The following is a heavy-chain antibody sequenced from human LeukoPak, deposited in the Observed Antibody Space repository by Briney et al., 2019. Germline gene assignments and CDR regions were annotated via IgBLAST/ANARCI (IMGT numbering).Heavy chain of an antibody. D-gene: IGHD4-11*01. CDR3: ARTPYGNYNFDY. V-gene: IGHV4-30-2*01. CDR2: IYHSGST. CDR1: GGSISSGGYY. J-gene: IGHJ4*02. Sequence: SQTLSLTCTVSGGSISSGGYYWSWIRQPPGKGLEWIGYIYHSGSTYYNSSLKSRVTISVDRSKNQFSLKLSSVTAADTAVYYCARTPYGNYNFDYWGQGTLVTVSS.